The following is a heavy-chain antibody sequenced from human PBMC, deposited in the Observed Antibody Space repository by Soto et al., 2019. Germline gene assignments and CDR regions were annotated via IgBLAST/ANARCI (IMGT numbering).Heavy chain of an antibody. Sequence: QVQLVESGGGVVQPGRSLRLSCAASGFTFSSYGMHWVRQAPGKGLEWVAVISYDGSNKYYADSVKGRFTISRDNSKNTLYLQMNSLRAEDTAVYYCAKDHVKYCSSTSCYAVFDYWGQGTLVTVSS. CDR3: AKDHVKYCSSTSCYAVFDY. CDR2: ISYDGSNK. CDR1: GFTFSSYG. J-gene: IGHJ4*02. V-gene: IGHV3-30*18. D-gene: IGHD2-2*01.